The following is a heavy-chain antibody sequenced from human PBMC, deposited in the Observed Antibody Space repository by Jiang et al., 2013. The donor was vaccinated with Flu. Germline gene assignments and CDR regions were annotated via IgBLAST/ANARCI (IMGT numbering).Heavy chain of an antibody. V-gene: IGHV4-34*01. Sequence: GLVKPSETLSLTCAVYGGSFSGYYWSWIRQPPGKGLEWIGEINHSGSTNYNPSLKSRVTISVDTSKNQFSLKLSSVTAADTAVYYCARRDSSMYYFDYWGQGTLVTVSS. CDR2: INHSGST. D-gene: IGHD6-19*01. J-gene: IGHJ4*02. CDR3: ARRDSSMYYFDY. CDR1: GGSFSGYY.